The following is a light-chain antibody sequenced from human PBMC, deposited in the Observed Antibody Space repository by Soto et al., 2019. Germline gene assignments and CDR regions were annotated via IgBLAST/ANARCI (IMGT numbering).Light chain of an antibody. CDR3: SSYPTTNTLWV. CDR2: EVS. Sequence: QSVLTQPASVSGSPGQSITISCTGTGSDVGAYDYVSWYQQNPGKAPKLIISEVSDRPSGVSNRFSGSKSGNTASLTISGLQAEDEADYCCSSYPTTNTLWVFGGGTKVTVL. CDR1: GSDVGAYDY. J-gene: IGLJ3*02. V-gene: IGLV2-14*01.